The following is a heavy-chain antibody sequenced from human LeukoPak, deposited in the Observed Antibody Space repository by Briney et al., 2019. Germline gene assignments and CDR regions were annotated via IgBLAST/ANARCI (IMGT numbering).Heavy chain of an antibody. CDR3: ARVGYSYGYKWFDP. D-gene: IGHD5-18*01. J-gene: IGHJ5*02. Sequence: GSLVLSCAASGFTFSDYYMSWIRQAPGKGLEWVSYISSSGSTIYYADSVKGRFTISRDNAKNSLYLQMNSLRAEDTAVYCCARVGYSYGYKWFDPWGQGTLVTVSS. CDR2: ISSSGSTI. CDR1: GFTFSDYY. V-gene: IGHV3-11*04.